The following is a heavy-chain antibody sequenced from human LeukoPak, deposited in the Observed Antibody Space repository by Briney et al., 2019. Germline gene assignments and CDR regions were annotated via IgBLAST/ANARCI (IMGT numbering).Heavy chain of an antibody. CDR3: ARGVVHYDSSGPSTSAYYFDY. CDR1: GGSFSGYY. V-gene: IGHV4-34*01. Sequence: PSETLSLTCAVYGGSFSGYYWSWLRQPPGKGLEWIGEINHSGSTNYNPSLKSRVTISVDTSKNQFSLKLSSVTAADTAVYYCARGVVHYDSSGPSTSAYYFDYWGQGTLVTVSS. D-gene: IGHD3-22*01. J-gene: IGHJ4*02. CDR2: INHSGST.